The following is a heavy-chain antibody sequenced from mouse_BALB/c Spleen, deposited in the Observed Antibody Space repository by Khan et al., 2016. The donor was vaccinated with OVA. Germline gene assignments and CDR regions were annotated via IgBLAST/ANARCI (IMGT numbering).Heavy chain of an antibody. J-gene: IGHJ2*01. CDR3: TRDRIDY. Sequence: QVQLKQSGAELAKPGASVKMSCAASGYTFTTYWMHWVNQRPGQGLEWIGYINPTSGYTDSNDKFKDRATLSADKSSSTAYMQLNSLASEDSAVYYGTRDRIDYWGQGTTLTVSS. CDR1: GYTFTTYW. V-gene: IGHV1-7*01. CDR2: INPTSGYT.